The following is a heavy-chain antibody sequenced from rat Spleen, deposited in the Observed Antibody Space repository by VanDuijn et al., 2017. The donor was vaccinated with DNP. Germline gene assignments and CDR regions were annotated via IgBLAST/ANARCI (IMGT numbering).Heavy chain of an antibody. CDR3: ARWNIGTSTLDY. V-gene: IGHV3-3*01. J-gene: IGHJ2*01. Sequence: EIQLQESGPGLVKPSQSLSLTCSVTGYTITSGYDWSWIRKFPGNKLEWMGSINSAGTTKYNPSLKSRISITRDTSKNQLFLQVNSVTTEDTATYHCARWNIGTSTLDYWGQGVMVTVSS. D-gene: IGHD1-5*01. CDR2: INSAGTT. CDR1: GYTITSGYD.